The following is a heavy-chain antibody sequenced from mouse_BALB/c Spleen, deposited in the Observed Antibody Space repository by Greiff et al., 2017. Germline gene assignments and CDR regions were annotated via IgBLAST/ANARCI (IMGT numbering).Heavy chain of an antibody. V-gene: IGHV1S127*01. CDR1: GYTFTSYW. Sequence: QVQLQQSGPELEKPGASVKMSCKASGYTFTSYWMHWVKQRPGQGLEWIGVIDPSDSYTSYNQKFKGKATLTVDTSSSTAYMQLSSLTSEDSAVYYCTRGDYYGYGAYWGQGTLVTVSA. J-gene: IGHJ3*01. CDR2: IDPSDSYT. CDR3: TRGDYYGYGAY. D-gene: IGHD1-2*01.